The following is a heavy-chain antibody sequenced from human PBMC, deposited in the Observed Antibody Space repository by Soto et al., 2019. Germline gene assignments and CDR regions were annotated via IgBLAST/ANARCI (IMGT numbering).Heavy chain of an antibody. J-gene: IGHJ3*02. CDR2: ISGSGGST. Sequence: EVQLSESGGGLVQPGGSLRLSCAASGFTFSSYAMSWVRQAPGKGLEWVSAISGSGGSTYYADSVKGRFTISRDNSKNTLYLQMNSLRAEDTAVYYCAKYRREMATYPGAFDIWGQGTMVTVSS. CDR1: GFTFSSYA. V-gene: IGHV3-23*01. CDR3: AKYRREMATYPGAFDI. D-gene: IGHD5-12*01.